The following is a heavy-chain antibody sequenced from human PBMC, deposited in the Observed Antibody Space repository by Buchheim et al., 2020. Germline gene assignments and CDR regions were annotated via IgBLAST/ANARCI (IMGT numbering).Heavy chain of an antibody. CDR1: GGSISSGSYY. J-gene: IGHJ5*02. CDR3: AREGTTIAGRPWFDP. D-gene: IGHD6-6*01. V-gene: IGHV4-61*02. Sequence: QVQLQESGPGLVKPSQTLSLTCTVSGGSISSGSYYWSWIRQPAGKGLEWIGSIYTSGRTKYNPSLKSRVTISVDPSKNQFSLKLGSVTAADTAVYYCAREGTTIAGRPWFDPWGQGTL. CDR2: IYTSGRT.